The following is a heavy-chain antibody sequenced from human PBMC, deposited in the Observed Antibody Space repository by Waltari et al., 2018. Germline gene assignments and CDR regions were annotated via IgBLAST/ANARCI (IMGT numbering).Heavy chain of an antibody. CDR1: GYIFTNYD. D-gene: IGHD3-10*01. J-gene: IGHJ6*02. V-gene: IGHV1-8*01. Sequence: QVQLVQSGAEVKLPGASVKVSCQASGYIFTNYDITWVRQATGQGLQWMGWMNPNSGSAGQAETFYGRVTFTRSTSINTAYMELTGLTSEDTAIYYCARGYWGGNPYHYDMDVWGQGTTVTVSS. CDR2: MNPNSGSA. CDR3: ARGYWGGNPYHYDMDV.